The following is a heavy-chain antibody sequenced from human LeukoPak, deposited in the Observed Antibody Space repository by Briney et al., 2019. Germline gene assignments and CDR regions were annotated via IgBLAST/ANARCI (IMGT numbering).Heavy chain of an antibody. J-gene: IGHJ4*02. V-gene: IGHV3-33*06. CDR1: GFTFSNYG. Sequence: PGGSLRLSCTVSGFTFSNYGMHWVRQAPGKGLEWLAVIWYDGSNKYHADSVKGRFTISRDNSKNTLYLQMNSLRAEDTAVYYCAKDSHDFWSGYDYWGQGTLVTVSS. CDR3: AKDSHDFWSGYDY. D-gene: IGHD3-3*01. CDR2: IWYDGSNK.